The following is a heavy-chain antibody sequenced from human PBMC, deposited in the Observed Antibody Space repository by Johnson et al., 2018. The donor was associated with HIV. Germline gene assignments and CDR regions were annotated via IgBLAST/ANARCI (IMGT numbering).Heavy chain of an antibody. CDR2: IKEDGSDK. D-gene: IGHD5-24*01. V-gene: IGHV3-7*01. CDR1: GFTFSNYW. Sequence: VQLVESGGGLVQPGGSLRLSCAASGFTFSNYWMNWVRQAPGKGLEWVANIKEDGSDKYYADSVKGRFTISRDNSKNTLYLQMNSLRAEDTAVYYCAKWTRDGYNYVHAFDIWGQGTMVTVSS. CDR3: AKWTRDGYNYVHAFDI. J-gene: IGHJ3*02.